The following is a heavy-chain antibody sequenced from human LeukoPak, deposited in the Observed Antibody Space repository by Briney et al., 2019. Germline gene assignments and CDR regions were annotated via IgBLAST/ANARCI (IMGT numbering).Heavy chain of an antibody. D-gene: IGHD4-11*01. J-gene: IGHJ4*02. CDR3: ATSTVAKYDY. CDR1: GFTFINYA. V-gene: IGHV3-23*01. Sequence: PAGSLRLSCAASGFTFINYAMTWVRQAPGKGLEWVSAISGSGDSTFNADSVKGRFTISRDNSKNTLYLQMNSLRAEDTALYYCATSTVAKYDYWGQGTLVAVSS. CDR2: ISGSGDST.